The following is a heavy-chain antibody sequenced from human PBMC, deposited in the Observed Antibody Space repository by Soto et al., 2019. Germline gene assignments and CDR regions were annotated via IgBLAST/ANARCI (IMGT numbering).Heavy chain of an antibody. CDR1: GGSFSGYY. CDR3: ARDLPCGGSCYSGNDY. Sequence: PSETLSLTCAVYGGSFSGYYWSWIRQPPGKGLEWIGEINHSGSTNYNPSLKSRVTISVDTSKNQFSLKLSSVTAADTAVYYCARDLPCGGSCYSGNDYWGQGTLVTVSS. J-gene: IGHJ4*02. CDR2: INHSGST. V-gene: IGHV4-34*01. D-gene: IGHD2-15*01.